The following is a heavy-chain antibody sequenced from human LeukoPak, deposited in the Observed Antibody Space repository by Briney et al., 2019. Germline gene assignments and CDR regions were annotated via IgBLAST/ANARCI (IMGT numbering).Heavy chain of an antibody. D-gene: IGHD2-15*01. Sequence: GRSLRLSCAASGFTFSSYGMHWVRQAPGKGLEWVAVIWYDGSNKYYADSVKGRFTISRDNSKSTLYLQMNSLRAEDTAVYYCARDCSGGSCYSGFDYWGQGTLVTVSS. CDR2: IWYDGSNK. CDR1: GFTFSSYG. J-gene: IGHJ4*02. V-gene: IGHV3-33*01. CDR3: ARDCSGGSCYSGFDY.